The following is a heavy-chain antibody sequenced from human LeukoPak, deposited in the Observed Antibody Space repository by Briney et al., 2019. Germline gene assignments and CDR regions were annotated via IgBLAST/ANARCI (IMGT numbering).Heavy chain of an antibody. V-gene: IGHV3-21*01. CDR1: GFAFSSYS. D-gene: IGHD3-9*01. Sequence: GGSLRLSCAASGFAFSSYSMNWVRQAPGKGPEWVSSISSSSSYIYYADSVKGRFTISRDNAKNSLYLQMNSLRAEDTAVYYCARELYYDILTGYFPYGMDVWGQGTTVTVSS. CDR2: ISSSSSYI. CDR3: ARELYYDILTGYFPYGMDV. J-gene: IGHJ6*02.